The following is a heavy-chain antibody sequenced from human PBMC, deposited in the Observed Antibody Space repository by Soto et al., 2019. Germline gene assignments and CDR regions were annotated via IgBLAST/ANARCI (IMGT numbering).Heavy chain of an antibody. CDR1: GYSFTSYW. J-gene: IGHJ3*02. D-gene: IGHD3-22*01. V-gene: IGHV5-51*01. CDR2: IYPGDSDT. Sequence: PGESLKISCKGSGYSFTSYWIGWVRQMPGKGLEWMGIIYPGDSDTRYSPSFQGQVTISADKSISTAYLQWSSLKASDTAMYYCARRPYYYDSSGYPPYGAFDIWGQGTMVTVSS. CDR3: ARRPYYYDSSGYPPYGAFDI.